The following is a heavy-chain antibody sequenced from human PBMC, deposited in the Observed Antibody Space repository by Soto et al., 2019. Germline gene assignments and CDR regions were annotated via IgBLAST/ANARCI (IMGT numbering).Heavy chain of an antibody. CDR3: ASYSKRLGYCSSTSCYNWFDP. V-gene: IGHV4-31*03. CDR1: GGSISSGGYY. CDR2: IYYSGST. Sequence: SETLSLTCTVSGGSISSGGYYWSWIRQHPGKGLEWIGYIYYSGSTYYNPSLKSRVAISVDTSKNQFSLKLSSVTAADTAVYYCASYSKRLGYCSSTSCYNWFDPWGQGTLVTVSS. D-gene: IGHD2-2*01. J-gene: IGHJ5*02.